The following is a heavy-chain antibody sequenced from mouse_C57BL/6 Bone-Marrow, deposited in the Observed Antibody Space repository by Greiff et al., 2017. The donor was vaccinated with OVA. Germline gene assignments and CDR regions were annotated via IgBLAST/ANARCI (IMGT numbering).Heavy chain of an antibody. Sequence: VQLQHSGPELVKPGASVKIPCKASGYTFTDYNMDWVKQSHGKSLEWIGDINPNNGGPIYNQKFKGKATLTVDKSSSTAYMELRSLTSEDTAVYDCARRGYGRGYYDAMDYWGQGTSVTVSS. J-gene: IGHJ4*01. V-gene: IGHV1-18*01. CDR2: INPNNGGP. CDR3: ARRGYGRGYYDAMDY. CDR1: GYTFTDYN. D-gene: IGHD1-1*01.